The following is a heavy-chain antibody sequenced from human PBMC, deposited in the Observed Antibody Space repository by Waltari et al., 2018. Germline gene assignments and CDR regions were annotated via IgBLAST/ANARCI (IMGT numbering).Heavy chain of an antibody. CDR3: ATEQGLRFLEWLFSY. J-gene: IGHJ4*02. V-gene: IGHV1-69-2*01. Sequence: EVQLVQSGAEVKKPGATVKISCKVSGYTFTDYYMHWVQQAPGTGLEWMGLVDHEEGEKIYAEKCQGRVTITADTSTDTAYMELSSLRSEDTAVYYCATEQGLRFLEWLFSYWGQGTLVTVSS. CDR2: VDHEEGEK. D-gene: IGHD3-3*01. CDR1: GYTFTDYY.